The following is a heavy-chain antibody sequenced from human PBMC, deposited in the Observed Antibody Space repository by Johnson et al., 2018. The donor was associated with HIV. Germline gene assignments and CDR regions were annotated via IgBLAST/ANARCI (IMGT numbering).Heavy chain of an antibody. J-gene: IGHJ3*02. V-gene: IGHV3-66*01. CDR3: ATFSSGI. Sequence: VQLVASGGGLVPPGGSLRLSCAASGFTVSSNYMSWVRQAPGKGLEWVSVIYSGGSTYYADSVKGRFTISRDNSGNTLYLEMNSLRAADTAVYYCATFSSGIWGQGTMVTVSS. CDR2: IYSGGST. CDR1: GFTVSSNY. D-gene: IGHD3-3*01.